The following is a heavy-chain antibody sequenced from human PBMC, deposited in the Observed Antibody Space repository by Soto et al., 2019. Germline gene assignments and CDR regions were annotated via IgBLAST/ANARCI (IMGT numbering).Heavy chain of an antibody. D-gene: IGHD3-22*01. CDR2: ISYDGSNK. CDR1: GFTFSSYA. V-gene: IGHV3-30-3*01. Sequence: QVQLVESGGGEVQPGRSLRLSCAASGFTFSSYAMHWFRQAPGKGLEWVAVISYDGSNKYYADSVKGRFTISRDNSKNTLYLQMNSLRAEDTAVYYCARVSDYYDSSGYLRGYFDYWGPGTLVTVSS. CDR3: ARVSDYYDSSGYLRGYFDY. J-gene: IGHJ4*02.